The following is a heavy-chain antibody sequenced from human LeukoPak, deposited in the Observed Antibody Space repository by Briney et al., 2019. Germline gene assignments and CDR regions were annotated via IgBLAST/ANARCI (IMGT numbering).Heavy chain of an antibody. D-gene: IGHD3-10*01. Sequence: SETLSLTCAVSGGSISGGGYSWSWIRQPPGKGLEWIGYIYHSGSTYYNPSLKSRVTISVDRSKNQFSLKLSSVTAADTAVYYCARSRQASGLFSSWGQGTLVVVSS. CDR3: ARSRQASGLFSS. J-gene: IGHJ5*02. CDR2: IYHSGST. V-gene: IGHV4-30-2*01. CDR1: GGSISGGGYS.